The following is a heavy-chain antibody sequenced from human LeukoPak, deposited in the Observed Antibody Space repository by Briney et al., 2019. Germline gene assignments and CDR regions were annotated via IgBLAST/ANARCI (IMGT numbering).Heavy chain of an antibody. CDR1: GFTVSSNY. D-gene: IGHD6-13*01. Sequence: GGSLRLSCAASGFTVSSNYRGWVRRAQGKGLDWVSVIYTGGSTYYADSVKGRFIISRDNSKNTLYLQMNSLRAEDTAVYYCARDPSLANWGQGTLVTVSS. J-gene: IGHJ4*02. V-gene: IGHV3-66*01. CDR2: IYTGGST. CDR3: ARDPSLAN.